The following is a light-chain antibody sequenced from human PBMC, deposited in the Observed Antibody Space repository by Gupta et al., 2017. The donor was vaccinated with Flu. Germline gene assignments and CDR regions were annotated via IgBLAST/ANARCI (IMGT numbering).Light chain of an antibody. CDR2: AAS. CDR1: QGIRKD. J-gene: IGKJ3*01. CDR3: LQHNSFPFT. V-gene: IGKV1-17*01. Sequence: DIQMTQSPSSLSASVGDRITITCRASQGIRKDLGWYQQKPGKAPKRLIFAASSLQSGVPSRFSGSGSGTEFTLTISSLQPEDFATYYCLQHNSFPFTFGPGTKVDIK.